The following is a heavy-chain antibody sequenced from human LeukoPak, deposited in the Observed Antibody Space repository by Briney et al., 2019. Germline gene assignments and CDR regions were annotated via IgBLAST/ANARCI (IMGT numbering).Heavy chain of an antibody. D-gene: IGHD5-18*01. CDR3: AIITRPLETAMAYFDY. V-gene: IGHV4-39*01. CDR2: IYYSGST. Sequence: PSETLSLTCTVSGGSIRSSIYFWGWIRQPPGKGLEWIGSIYYSGSTYYNPSLKSRVTISIDTSKNQFSLKLTSVTAADTAVYYCAIITRPLETAMAYFDYWGQGTLVTVSS. J-gene: IGHJ4*02. CDR1: GGSIRSSIYF.